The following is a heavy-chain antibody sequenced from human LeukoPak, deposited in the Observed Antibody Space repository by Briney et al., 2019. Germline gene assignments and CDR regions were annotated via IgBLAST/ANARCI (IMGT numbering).Heavy chain of an antibody. J-gene: IGHJ5*02. CDR3: ARGGDIVLMVYARDWFDP. V-gene: IGHV4-39*07. CDR2: IYYSGST. Sequence: SETLSLTCAVSGGSIRSSSYYWGWIRQPPGKGLEWIGSIYYSGSTYYNPSLKSRVTISVDTSKNQFSLKLSSVTAADTAVYYCARGGDIVLMVYARDWFDPWGQGTLVTVSS. D-gene: IGHD2-8*01. CDR1: GGSIRSSSYY.